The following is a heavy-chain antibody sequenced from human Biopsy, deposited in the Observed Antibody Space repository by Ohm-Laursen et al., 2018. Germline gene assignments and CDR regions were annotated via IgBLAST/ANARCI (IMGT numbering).Heavy chain of an antibody. D-gene: IGHD3-10*01. J-gene: IGHJ4*02. V-gene: IGHV4-34*01. Sequence: SETLSLTCAVYGDTFSGYYWSWIRQPPGKGLEWIGEINHSGSTNYNPSLKSRVTVSVDTSKNEFSLRRNSVTAADTALYFCARGRPNFGSGCFVIPVFYFDSWGQGTLVTVSS. CDR1: GDTFSGYY. CDR3: ARGRPNFGSGCFVIPVFYFDS. CDR2: INHSGST.